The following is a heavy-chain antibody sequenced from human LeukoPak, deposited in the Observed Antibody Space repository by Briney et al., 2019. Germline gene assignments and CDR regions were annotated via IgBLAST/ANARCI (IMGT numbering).Heavy chain of an antibody. J-gene: IGHJ5*02. CDR2: VYSDGGT. Sequence: SETLSLTCTVSGGSISSSSYYWGWIRQPAGKGLEWIGRVYSDGGTDYSPSLTGRVSMSVDLSRNQLSLKIISLTAADTAVYYCARENRDYVSSGFHLEAWGQGKLVTVSS. CDR1: GGSISSSSYY. CDR3: ARENRDYVSSGFHLEA. D-gene: IGHD3-22*01. V-gene: IGHV4-61*02.